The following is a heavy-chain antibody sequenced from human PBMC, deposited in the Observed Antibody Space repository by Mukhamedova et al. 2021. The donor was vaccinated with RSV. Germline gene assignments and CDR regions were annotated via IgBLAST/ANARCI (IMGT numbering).Heavy chain of an antibody. CDR3: TRDRSRSSAYSYYFMDV. V-gene: IGHV3-73*01. D-gene: IGHD6-6*01. Sequence: EWLGRIRTKVNNYATTYAASVEGRFTLSRDDSTNTAYLQMNSLKSEDTAVYFCTRDRSRSSAYSYYFMDVWGKGTPVTVSS. J-gene: IGHJ6*03. CDR2: IRTKVNNYAT.